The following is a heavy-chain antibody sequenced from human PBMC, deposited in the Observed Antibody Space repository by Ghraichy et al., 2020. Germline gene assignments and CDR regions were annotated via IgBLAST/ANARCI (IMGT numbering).Heavy chain of an antibody. CDR1: GGSISSYY. CDR3: ARSIYDFWSGYYNSFYSYYYYMDV. CDR2: IYYSGST. J-gene: IGHJ6*03. V-gene: IGHV4-59*01. D-gene: IGHD3-3*01. Sequence: SETLSLTCTVSGGSISSYYWSWIRQPPGKGLEWIGYIYYSGSTNYNPSLKSRVTISVDTSKNQFSLKLSSVTAADTAVYYCARSIYDFWSGYYNSFYSYYYYMDVWGKGTTVTVSS.